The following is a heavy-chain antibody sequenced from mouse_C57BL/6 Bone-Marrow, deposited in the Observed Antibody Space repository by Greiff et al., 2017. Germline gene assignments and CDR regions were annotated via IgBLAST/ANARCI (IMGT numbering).Heavy chain of an antibody. CDR1: GFTFSDYG. CDR2: ISSGSSTI. V-gene: IGHV5-17*01. Sequence: EVQVVESGGGLVKPGGSLKLSCAASGFTFSDYGMHWVRQAPEKGLEWVAYISSGSSTIYYADTVTGRFTIDRDNAKNTLFLPMSSLRSEDTAMYDCARQGGWVGWCADWGQGTLVTVSA. D-gene: IGHD1-1*01. CDR3: ARQGGWVGWCAD. J-gene: IGHJ3*01.